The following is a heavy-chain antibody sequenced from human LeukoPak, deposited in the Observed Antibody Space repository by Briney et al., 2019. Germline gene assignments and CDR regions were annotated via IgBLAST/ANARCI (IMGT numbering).Heavy chain of an antibody. CDR1: GFTFSAYA. V-gene: IGHV3-64D*09. CDR2: ISSNGGSS. Sequence: GSLRLSCSASGFTFSAYAMYWVRQAPGKGLEYVSGISSNGGSSFYSDSVKGRFTISRDNSKNTLYHQMSSLRAEDTAVYYCVKITFVTGGDCWGQGTRLTVSS. D-gene: IGHD1-1*01. J-gene: IGHJ4*02. CDR3: VKITFVTGGDC.